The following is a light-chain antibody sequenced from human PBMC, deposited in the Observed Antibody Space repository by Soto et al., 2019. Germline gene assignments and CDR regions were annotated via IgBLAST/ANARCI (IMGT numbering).Light chain of an antibody. V-gene: IGKV1-39*01. CDR1: RSISNY. CDR2: AAS. J-gene: IGKJ1*01. CDR3: QQSYSVHR. Sequence: DIQMTQSPSSLSASVGDRVTITCRASRSISNYLNWYQQKSGKAPRLLIYAASSLQTGVPSRFSGTGAGTAFTLTITSLQPEDSATYYCQQSYSVHRFVQGTRVDLK.